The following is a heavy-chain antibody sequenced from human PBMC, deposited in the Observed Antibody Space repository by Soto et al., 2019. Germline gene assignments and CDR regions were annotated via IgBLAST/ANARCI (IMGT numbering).Heavy chain of an antibody. Sequence: GASVKVSCKASGGTFSSYAISWVRQAPGQGLEWMGGIIPIFGTANYAQKFQGRVTITADKSTSTAYMELSSLRSEDTAVYYCASPTCSGGSCYPFFFGPRPYYYYGMDVWGQGTTVTAP. J-gene: IGHJ6*02. CDR2: IIPIFGTA. CDR3: ASPTCSGGSCYPFFFGPRPYYYYGMDV. D-gene: IGHD2-15*01. V-gene: IGHV1-69*06. CDR1: GGTFSSYA.